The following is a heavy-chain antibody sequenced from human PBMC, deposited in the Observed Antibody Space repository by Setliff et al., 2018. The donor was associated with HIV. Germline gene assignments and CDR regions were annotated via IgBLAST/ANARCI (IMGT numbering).Heavy chain of an antibody. CDR2: INPNSGGT. J-gene: IGHJ2*01. CDR1: GYTFTGYY. V-gene: IGHV1-2*02. CDR3: AGGLDAEGYFDL. Sequence: ASVKVSCKASGYTFTGYYMHWVRQAPGQGLEWMGWINPNSGGTTYAQKVQGRVTMTRDTSISTAYMELRSLRSDDTAVYYCAGGLDAEGYFDLWGRGTLVTVSS.